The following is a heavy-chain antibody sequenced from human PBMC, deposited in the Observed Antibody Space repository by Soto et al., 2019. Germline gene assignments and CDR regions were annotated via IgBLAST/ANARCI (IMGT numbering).Heavy chain of an antibody. V-gene: IGHV3-53*01. CDR2: IYNDGTT. CDR1: GLPVAGSY. Sequence: PGGSLRLSFLAFGLPVAGSYMAWVRQAPGKGLEWAYVIYNDGTTYYSQSVEGRFTISRDTSRNTLYLQMDRLRDEDTAVYYCVRPLPSGQTHARDVWGQGTTVTVSS. D-gene: IGHD3-10*01. CDR3: VRPLPSGQTHARDV. J-gene: IGHJ6*02.